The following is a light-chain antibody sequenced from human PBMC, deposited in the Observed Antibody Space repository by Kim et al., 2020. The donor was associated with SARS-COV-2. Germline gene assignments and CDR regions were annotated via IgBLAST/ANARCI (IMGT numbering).Light chain of an antibody. CDR2: EVS. V-gene: IGLV2-8*01. CDR3: SSYAGSNSNYV. CDR1: SSDVGGYYY. Sequence: QSALTQPPSASGSPGQSVTISCTGTSSDVGGYYYVSWYQQHPGKAPKVMIYEVSKRPSGVPDRFSGSRSGNTASLTVSGLQAEDEADYYCSSYAGSNSNYVFGTGTKVTVL. J-gene: IGLJ1*01.